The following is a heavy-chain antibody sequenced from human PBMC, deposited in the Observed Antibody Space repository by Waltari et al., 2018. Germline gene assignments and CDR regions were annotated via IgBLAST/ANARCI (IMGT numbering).Heavy chain of an antibody. CDR2: VQRSGRT. V-gene: IGHV4-4*02. D-gene: IGHD2-15*01. CDR3: ARDRGRGIYLDS. Sequence: QLQLQESGPGLVKPSGTLSLTCAVSGEYMSSTYWWSWVRQSPGKGLEWIGQVQRSGRTNYNPSFASRVSVSVDTSTNQFSLKVTSATAADTAVYFCARDRGRGIYLDSWGQGVLVTVSP. J-gene: IGHJ4*02. CDR1: GEYMSSTYW.